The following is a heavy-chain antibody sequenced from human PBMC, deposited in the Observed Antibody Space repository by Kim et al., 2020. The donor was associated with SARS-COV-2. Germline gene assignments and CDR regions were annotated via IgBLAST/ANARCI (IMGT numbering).Heavy chain of an antibody. CDR2: ITPFNGDT. D-gene: IGHD2-2*02. CDR1: GFSFTYHY. Sequence: SVKVSCKASGFSFTYHYMHWARQAPGQALEWMGWITPFNGDTKYAQKLQDRLTITRDTSTTTVYMELTSLRPDDTAVYYCARGVAYTYADYWGQGTPVTVSS. J-gene: IGHJ4*02. V-gene: IGHV1-45*02. CDR3: ARGVAYTYADY.